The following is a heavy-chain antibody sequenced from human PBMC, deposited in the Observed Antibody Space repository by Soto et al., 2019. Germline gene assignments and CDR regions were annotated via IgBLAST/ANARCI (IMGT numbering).Heavy chain of an antibody. CDR2: INPFGGDT. D-gene: IGHD4-4*01. J-gene: IGHJ4*02. CDR3: ARSPTPKSFFDY. CDR1: GYSFTNYY. Sequence: ASVKVSCKASGYSFTNYYTHWVRQAPGQGLEWMGIINPFGGDTNYAQKFQGRLTMTRDTSTSIVYMELRSLRSEDTAIYYCARSPTPKSFFDYWGQGALVTVS. V-gene: IGHV1-46*01.